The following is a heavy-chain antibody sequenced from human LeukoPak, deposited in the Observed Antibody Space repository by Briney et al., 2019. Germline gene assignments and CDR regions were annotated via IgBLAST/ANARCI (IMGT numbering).Heavy chain of an antibody. CDR3: ARGYEYSSSYYYMDV. V-gene: IGHV4-34*01. CDR1: GGSFSGYY. Sequence: SETLSLTCAVYGGSFSGYYWSWIRQPPGKGLEWIGEINHSGSTNYNPSLKSRVTISVDTSKNQFSLKLSSVTAADTAVYYCARGYEYSSSYYYMDVWGKGTTVTVSS. J-gene: IGHJ6*03. CDR2: INHSGST. D-gene: IGHD6-6*01.